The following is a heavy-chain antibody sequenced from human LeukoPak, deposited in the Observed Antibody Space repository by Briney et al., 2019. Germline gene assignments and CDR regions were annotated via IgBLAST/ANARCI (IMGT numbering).Heavy chain of an antibody. CDR3: ARGRTRITIFGVAKGGWFDP. Sequence: ASVKVSCKASGYTFTSCDINWVRQATGQGLEWMGWMNPNSGNTGYAQKFQGRVTITRNTSISTAYMELSSLRSEDTAVYYYARGRTRITIFGVAKGGWFDPWGQGTLVTVSS. V-gene: IGHV1-8*03. CDR1: GYTFTSCD. CDR2: MNPNSGNT. D-gene: IGHD3-3*01. J-gene: IGHJ5*02.